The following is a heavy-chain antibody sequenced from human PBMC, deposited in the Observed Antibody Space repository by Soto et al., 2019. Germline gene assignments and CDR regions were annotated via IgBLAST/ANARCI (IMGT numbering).Heavy chain of an antibody. Sequence: PSETLSLTCTVSGGSISSSSYYWGWIRQPPGKGLEWIGSIYYSGSTYYNPSLKSRVTISVDTSKNQFSLKLSSVTAADTAVYYCARSYYYDSSGYYPPQTWFDPWGQGTLVTVSS. CDR3: ARSYYYDSSGYYPPQTWFDP. D-gene: IGHD3-22*01. V-gene: IGHV4-39*01. CDR2: IYYSGST. CDR1: GGSISSSSYY. J-gene: IGHJ5*02.